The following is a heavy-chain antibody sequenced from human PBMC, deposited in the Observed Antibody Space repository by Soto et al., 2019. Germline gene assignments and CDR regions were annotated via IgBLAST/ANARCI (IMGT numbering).Heavy chain of an antibody. J-gene: IGHJ4*02. CDR1: GFTFSSSA. D-gene: IGHD6-19*01. Sequence: PGGSLRLSCAASGFTFSSSAMSWVRQAPGKGLEWVSAISGSGGSTYYADSVKGRFTISRDNSKNTLYLQMNSLRAEDTAVYYFAKGVVTVAGSPQANFVYLGQGTLVTVS. V-gene: IGHV3-23*01. CDR2: ISGSGGST. CDR3: AKGVVTVAGSPQANFVY.